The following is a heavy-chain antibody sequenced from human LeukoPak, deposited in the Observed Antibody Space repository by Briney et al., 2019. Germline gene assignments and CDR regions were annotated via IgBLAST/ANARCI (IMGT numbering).Heavy chain of an antibody. CDR2: INPNSGGT. D-gene: IGHD6-19*01. CDR3: ARGGYSSGWYRKVRVFDY. V-gene: IGHV1-2*02. Sequence: GASVKVSCKASGYTFTSYYMHWVRQAPGQGLEWMGWINPNSGGTNYAQKFQGRVTMTRDTSISIAYMELSRLRSDDTAVYYCARGGYSSGWYRKVRVFDYWGQGTLVTVSS. CDR1: GYTFTSYY. J-gene: IGHJ4*02.